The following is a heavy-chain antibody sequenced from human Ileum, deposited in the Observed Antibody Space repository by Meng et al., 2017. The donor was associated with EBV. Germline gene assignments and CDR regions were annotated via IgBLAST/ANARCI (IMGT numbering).Heavy chain of an antibody. V-gene: IGHV4-34*01. D-gene: IGHD3-10*01. Sequence: QLQHVGQVMLKPHGTRSLTCAVYVGSFSGYYWSWIRQPPGKGLEWIGEINHSGSTNYNPSLKSRVTISVDTSKNQFSLKLSSVTAADTAVYYCARGYGSGRDYFDYWGQGTLVTVSS. J-gene: IGHJ4*02. CDR1: VGSFSGYY. CDR3: ARGYGSGRDYFDY. CDR2: INHSGST.